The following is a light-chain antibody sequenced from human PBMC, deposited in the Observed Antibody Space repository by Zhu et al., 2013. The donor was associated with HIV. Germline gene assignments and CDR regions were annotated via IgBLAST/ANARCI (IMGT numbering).Light chain of an antibody. CDR3: ATWDDSQSGVV. Sequence: QSVLTQPPSVSAAPGQKVTISCSGSSSNIGNNYVYWYQHLPGTAPKLLIYRNAQRPSGVPDRFSGSKSGTSASLAISGLRSEDEADYYCATWDDSQSGVVFGGGTKLTVL. CDR2: RNA. V-gene: IGLV1-47*01. J-gene: IGLJ2*01. CDR1: SSNIGNNY.